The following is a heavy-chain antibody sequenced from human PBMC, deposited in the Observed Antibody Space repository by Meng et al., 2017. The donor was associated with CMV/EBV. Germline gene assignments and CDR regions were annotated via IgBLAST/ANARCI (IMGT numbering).Heavy chain of an antibody. J-gene: IGHJ6*02. V-gene: IGHV1-2*02. CDR2: INPNSGGT. CDR1: GYTFTGYY. CDR3: AREQRRYDFWMGYRDYYYGMDV. Sequence: KVSCKASGYTFTGYYMHWVRQAPGQGLEWMGWINPNSGGTNYAQKFQGRVTMTRDTSISTAYMELSRLRSDDTAVYYCAREQRRYDFWMGYRDYYYGMDVWGQGTTVTVSS. D-gene: IGHD3-3*01.